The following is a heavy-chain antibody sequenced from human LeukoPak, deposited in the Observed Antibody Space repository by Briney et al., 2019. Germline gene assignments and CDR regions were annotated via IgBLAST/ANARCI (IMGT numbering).Heavy chain of an antibody. J-gene: IGHJ6*03. CDR2: INPNSGGT. CDR3: ARGCQYQLLIFLYYYMDV. D-gene: IGHD2-2*01. Sequence: ASVKVSCKASGYTFTDYYIHWVRQAPGQGLEWMGWINPNSGGTNYAQKFQGRVTMTRDTPISTAYMELSRLRSDDTAVYYCARGCQYQLLIFLYYYMDVWGKGTTVTISS. V-gene: IGHV1-2*02. CDR1: GYTFTDYY.